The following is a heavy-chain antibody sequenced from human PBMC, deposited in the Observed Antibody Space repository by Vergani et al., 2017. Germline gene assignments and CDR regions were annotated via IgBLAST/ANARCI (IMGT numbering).Heavy chain of an antibody. D-gene: IGHD2-15*01. CDR3: AKDKMRCSGGSCYFPNWFDP. Sequence: QVQLVESGGGVVQPGRSLRLSCAASGFTFSSYAMHWVRQAPGKGLEWVAVISYDGSNNYYADSVKGRFTISRDNSKNTLYLQMNSLRAEDTAVYYCAKDKMRCSGGSCYFPNWFDPWGQGTLVTVSS. V-gene: IGHV3-30-3*01. J-gene: IGHJ5*02. CDR1: GFTFSSYA. CDR2: ISYDGSNN.